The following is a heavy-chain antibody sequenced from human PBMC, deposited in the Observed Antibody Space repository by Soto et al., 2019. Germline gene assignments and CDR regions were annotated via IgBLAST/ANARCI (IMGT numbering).Heavy chain of an antibody. Sequence: SVKVSCKASGDTFKNCVISWVRQAPGQGLEWMGGIIPLFGTTDFAQRFQGRLTITTDESTTTAYMELSRLRSEGTATYYCAAELGFGKLSVVWGQGTTVTVSS. CDR2: IIPLFGTT. J-gene: IGHJ6*02. V-gene: IGHV1-69*05. CDR3: AAELGFGKLSVV. D-gene: IGHD3-10*01. CDR1: GDTFKNCV.